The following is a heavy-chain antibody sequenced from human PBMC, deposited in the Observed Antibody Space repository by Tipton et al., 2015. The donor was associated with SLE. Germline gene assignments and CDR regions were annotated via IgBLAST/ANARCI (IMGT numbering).Heavy chain of an antibody. CDR2: IYYSGST. CDR1: RGSISSYY. J-gene: IGHJ4*02. Sequence: LRLSCTVSRGSISSYYWSWIRQPPGQGLEWIGYIYYSGSTNYNPSLKSRVTISVDTSKNQFSLKLSSVTAADTAVYYCARDGYSYPFDYWGQGTLVTVSS. CDR3: ARDGYSYPFDY. V-gene: IGHV4-59*01. D-gene: IGHD5-18*01.